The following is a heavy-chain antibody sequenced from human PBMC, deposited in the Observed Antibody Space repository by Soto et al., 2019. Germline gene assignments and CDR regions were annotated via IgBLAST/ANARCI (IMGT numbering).Heavy chain of an antibody. CDR3: ARVGKYYDFWSGYYGYYYYGMDV. CDR2: MNPNSGNT. V-gene: IGHV1-8*01. CDR1: GYTFTSYD. Sequence: WASVKVSCKASGYTFTSYDINWVRQATGQGLEWMGWMNPNSGNTGYAQKFQGRVTMTRNTSISTAYMELSSLRSEDTAVYYCARVGKYYDFWSGYYGYYYYGMDVWGQGTTVTVSS. D-gene: IGHD3-3*01. J-gene: IGHJ6*02.